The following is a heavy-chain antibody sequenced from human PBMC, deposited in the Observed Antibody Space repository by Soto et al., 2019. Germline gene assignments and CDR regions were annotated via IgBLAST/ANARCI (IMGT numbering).Heavy chain of an antibody. CDR3: ASTYYNASSGPFDY. V-gene: IGHV4-30-4*01. Sequence: LSETLSLTCTVSGGSISSGDYYWSWIRQPPGKGLEWIGYIYHSGSTYYNPSLKSRVTISVDTSKNQFSLKLSSVTAADTAVYYCASTYYNASSGPFDYWGQGTLVTVSS. J-gene: IGHJ4*02. CDR2: IYHSGST. CDR1: GGSISSGDYY. D-gene: IGHD3-22*01.